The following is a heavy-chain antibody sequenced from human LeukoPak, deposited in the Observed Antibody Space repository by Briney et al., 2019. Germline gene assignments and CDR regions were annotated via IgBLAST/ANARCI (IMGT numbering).Heavy chain of an antibody. V-gene: IGHV1-46*01. CDR2: INPSGGST. Sequence: ASVKVSCKASGYTFTSYYMHWVRQAPGQGLEWMGIINPSGGSTSYAQKFQGRVTMTTDTSTDTLYMELNSLRSEDTAVYYCAKEANSVDLWGQGTLVTVSS. CDR3: AKEANSVDL. CDR1: GYTFTSYY. J-gene: IGHJ5*02.